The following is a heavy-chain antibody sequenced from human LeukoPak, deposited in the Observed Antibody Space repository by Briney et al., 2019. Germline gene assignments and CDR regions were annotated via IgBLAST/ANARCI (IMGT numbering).Heavy chain of an antibody. D-gene: IGHD5-12*01. CDR1: GFTFSSYS. CDR2: ISSSSGII. V-gene: IGHV3-48*01. Sequence: PGGSLRLSRAASGFTFSSYSMNWVRQAPGKGLEWVSYISSSSGIIYYADSVKGRFTISRDNSKNTLYLQMNSLRAEDTAVYYCARGPSGYHNTGGQGTLVTVSS. CDR3: ARGPSGYHNT. J-gene: IGHJ4*02.